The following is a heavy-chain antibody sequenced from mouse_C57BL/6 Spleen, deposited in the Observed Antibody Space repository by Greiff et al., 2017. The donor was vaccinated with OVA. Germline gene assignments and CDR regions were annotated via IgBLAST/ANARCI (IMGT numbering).Heavy chain of an antibody. CDR3: ARPVDYYSNPWFAY. J-gene: IGHJ3*01. CDR2: ISSGSSTI. Sequence: EVHLVESGGGLVKPGGSLKLSCAASGFTFSDYGMHWVRQAPEKGLEWVAYISSGSSTIYYADTVKGRFTISRDNAKNTLFLQMTSLRSEDTAMYYCARPVDYYSNPWFAYWGQGTLVTVSA. V-gene: IGHV5-17*01. D-gene: IGHD2-5*01. CDR1: GFTFSDYG.